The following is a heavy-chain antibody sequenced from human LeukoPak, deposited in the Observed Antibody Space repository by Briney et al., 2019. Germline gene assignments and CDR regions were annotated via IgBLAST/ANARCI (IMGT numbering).Heavy chain of an antibody. D-gene: IGHD5-18*01. J-gene: IGHJ4*02. CDR3: ARYYNYAYYCDY. CDR2: ISSSGSTI. Sequence: GGSLRLSCAASGFTFSDYYMSWIRQAPGKGLEWVSYISSSGSTIFYADSVKGRFTISRDNAKNSLYLQMNSLRAEDTAVYYCARYYNYAYYCDYWGQGTLVTVSS. CDR1: GFTFSDYY. V-gene: IGHV3-11*01.